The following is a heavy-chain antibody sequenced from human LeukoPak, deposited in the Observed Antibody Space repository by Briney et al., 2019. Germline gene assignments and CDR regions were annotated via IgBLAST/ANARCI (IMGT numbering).Heavy chain of an antibody. CDR2: INYTGST. CDR3: ARLKLYFDFSTGNHYYFDS. D-gene: IGHD3-3*01. V-gene: IGHV4-59*08. Sequence: SETLSFICSVSGGSTSSYYWSWIRQPPGKQLEWLGYINYTGSTNYNPSLKSRVTISIDTSKNQFSLKLTSVTAADTAVYYCARLKLYFDFSTGNHYYFDSWGQGTLVIVSS. J-gene: IGHJ4*01. CDR1: GGSTSSYY.